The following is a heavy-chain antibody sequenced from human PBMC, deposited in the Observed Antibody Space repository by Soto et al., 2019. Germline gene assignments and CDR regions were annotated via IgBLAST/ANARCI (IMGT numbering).Heavy chain of an antibody. J-gene: IGHJ5*02. CDR2: INHSGST. D-gene: IGHD1-26*01. Sequence: SETLSLTCAVYGWSFSGYYWSWIRQPPGKGLEWIGEINHSGSTNYNPSLKSRVTISVDTSKSQVVLTMTNMDPVDTATYFCARTDGTYWQMMFDTWGQGTPVTVSS. CDR3: ARTDGTYWQMMFDT. V-gene: IGHV4-34*01. CDR1: GWSFSGYY.